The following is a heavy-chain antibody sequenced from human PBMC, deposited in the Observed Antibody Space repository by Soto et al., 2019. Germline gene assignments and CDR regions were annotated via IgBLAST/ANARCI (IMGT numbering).Heavy chain of an antibody. V-gene: IGHV2-5*02. CDR3: AHRALGLSHFDY. J-gene: IGHJ4*02. Sequence: QITLKESGPTLVKPTQTLTLTCTFSGFSLTISGEGLAWIRLPPGKALEWLALIYWDDDKRYSPSLKSRLAITKDTSKNQVVLTMTNMDPVDTGTYYCAHRALGLSHFDYWGQGVLVTVSS. CDR1: GFSLTISGEG. CDR2: IYWDDDK. D-gene: IGHD1-7*01.